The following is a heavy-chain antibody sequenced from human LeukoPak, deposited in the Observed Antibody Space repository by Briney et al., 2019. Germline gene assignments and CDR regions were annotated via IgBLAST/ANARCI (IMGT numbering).Heavy chain of an antibody. J-gene: IGHJ3*02. CDR2: IIPILGIA. Sequence: SVKVSCKASGGTFSSYTISWLRQAPGQGLEWLGRIIPILGIANYAQKFQGRVTITADKSTSTAYMEPSSLRSEDTAVYYCASPRALYCSSTSCQTANGAFDIWGQGTMVTVSS. CDR1: GGTFSSYT. D-gene: IGHD2-2*01. V-gene: IGHV1-69*02. CDR3: ASPRALYCSSTSCQTANGAFDI.